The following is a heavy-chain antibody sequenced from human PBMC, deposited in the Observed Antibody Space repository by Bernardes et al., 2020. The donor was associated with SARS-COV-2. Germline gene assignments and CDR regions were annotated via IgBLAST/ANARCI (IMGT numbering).Heavy chain of an antibody. D-gene: IGHD1-26*01. J-gene: IGHJ4*02. CDR1: GGSVSNHNW. Sequence: SESLSLTCAVSGGSVSNHNWWCFVHQPPGKLQEWFGAFYHSGNTNYNPSLKSRVTISVDDTKNQYSLKLTSVTAAETAVYYWVKNNEVGAHGPALDFWGQGTLGTVSS. CDR2: FYHSGNT. V-gene: IGHV4-4*02. CDR3: VKNNEVGAHGPALDF.